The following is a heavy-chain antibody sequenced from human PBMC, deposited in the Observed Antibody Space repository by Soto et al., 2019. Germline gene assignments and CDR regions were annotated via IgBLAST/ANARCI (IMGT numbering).Heavy chain of an antibody. CDR1: GDTISTGGYS. CDR2: TYHSRNP. CDR3: ARETCGDYVGYFVP. V-gene: IGHV4-30-2*01. J-gene: IGHJ5*02. D-gene: IGHD4-17*01. Sequence: QLQLQESGSRLVKSSETLSLTCAVSGDTISTGGYSWAWIRQPPGQPLERIGPTYHSRNPYYNPSLESRVVISVNRSENQFSLKLSSVTAADTAVYYCARETCGDYVGYFVPWGQGTLVTVSS.